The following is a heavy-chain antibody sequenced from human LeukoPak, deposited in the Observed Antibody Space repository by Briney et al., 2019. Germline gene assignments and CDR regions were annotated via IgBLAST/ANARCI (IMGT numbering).Heavy chain of an antibody. J-gene: IGHJ6*02. CDR1: GSTFSSYA. V-gene: IGHV3-23*01. CDR3: AKGYGDYVV. CDR2: ISAGGGST. Sequence: GGSLRLSCAASGSTFSSYAMSWVRQAPGKGLEWVSAISAGGGSTHYADSVKGRFTISRDNSKNTLYLQMNSLRAEDTAVYYCAKGYGDYVVWGQGTTVTVSS. D-gene: IGHD4-17*01.